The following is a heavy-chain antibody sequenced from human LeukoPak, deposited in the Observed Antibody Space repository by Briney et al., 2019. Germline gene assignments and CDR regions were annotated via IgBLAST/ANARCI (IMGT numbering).Heavy chain of an antibody. V-gene: IGHV4-30-2*01. CDR2: IYHSGST. J-gene: IGHJ6*03. Sequence: SQTLSLTCTVSGGSISSGGYYWSWIRQPPGKGLEWIGYIYHSGSTYYNPSPKSRVTISVDRSKNQFSLKLSSVTAADTAVYYCARDLRDYYYMDVWGKGTTVTVSS. CDR1: GGSISSGGYY. CDR3: ARDLRDYYYMDV.